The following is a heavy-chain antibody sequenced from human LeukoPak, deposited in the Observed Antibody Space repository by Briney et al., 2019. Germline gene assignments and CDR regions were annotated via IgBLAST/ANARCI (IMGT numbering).Heavy chain of an antibody. V-gene: IGHV3-23*01. J-gene: IGHJ4*02. Sequence: GGSLRLSCAASGFTFSSFAMSWVRQAPGKELEWVSVISGSGGNTYYADSVKGRFTISRDNSKNTLYLQMNSLGAEDTAVYYCAKGRARIAAASDYWGQGTLVTVSS. D-gene: IGHD6-13*01. CDR3: AKGRARIAAASDY. CDR1: GFTFSSFA. CDR2: ISGSGGNT.